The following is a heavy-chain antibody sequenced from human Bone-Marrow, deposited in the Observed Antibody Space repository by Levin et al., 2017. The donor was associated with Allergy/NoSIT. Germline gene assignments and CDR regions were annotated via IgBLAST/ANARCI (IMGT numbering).Heavy chain of an antibody. D-gene: IGHD2-15*01. V-gene: IGHV3-7*03. CDR3: ARELLHFMDV. Sequence: PGESLKISCAASGGNIDAHWMSWVRQAPGKGLEWVANIKHDGSKIYYVDSVEGRFTISRDNAKNSLSLQMNSLRVEDTAVYYCARELLHFMDVWGKGTTVTVSS. CDR1: GGNIDAHW. CDR2: IKHDGSKI. J-gene: IGHJ6*03.